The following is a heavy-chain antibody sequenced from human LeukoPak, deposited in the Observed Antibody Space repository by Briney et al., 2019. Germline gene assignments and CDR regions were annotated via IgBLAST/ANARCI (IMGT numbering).Heavy chain of an antibody. J-gene: IGHJ5*02. CDR3: ARGYCSSTSCYRVGWFDP. Sequence: ASVKVSCKASGYTFTRYYMHWVRQAPGQGLEWMGSINPNSGGTNYAQKFQGRVTMTRDTSISTAYMELSRLRSDDTAVYYCARGYCSSTSCYRVGWFDPWGQGTLVSVST. V-gene: IGHV1-2*02. D-gene: IGHD2-2*01. CDR1: GYTFTRYY. CDR2: INPNSGGT.